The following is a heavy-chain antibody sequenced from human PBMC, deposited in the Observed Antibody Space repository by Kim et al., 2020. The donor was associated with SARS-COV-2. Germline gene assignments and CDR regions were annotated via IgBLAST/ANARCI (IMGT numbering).Heavy chain of an antibody. Sequence: GGSLRLSCAASGFTFTDHYMDWVRQAPGKGLEWISRTTSKGNIYTTYAPAVKGRSIVSRENSKNSLHLQMNSLKTEDTAVFYWASIRAAAMDVLGQGT. CDR3: ASIRAAAMDV. CDR2: TTSKGNIYTT. D-gene: IGHD6-25*01. J-gene: IGHJ6*02. CDR1: GFTFTDHY. V-gene: IGHV3-72*01.